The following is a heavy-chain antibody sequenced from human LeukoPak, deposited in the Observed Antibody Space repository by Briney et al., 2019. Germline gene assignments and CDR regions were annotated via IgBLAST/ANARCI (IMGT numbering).Heavy chain of an antibody. CDR3: ARVGSYYDMDV. J-gene: IGHJ6*02. CDR2: ISSGGSTT. Sequence: GGSLRLSCAASGFTFSDYYMSWIRQAPGKGLQWISFISSGGSTTNYADSVKGRFTISRDSYQNTLYLQMNSLRAEDTAVYYCARVGSYYDMDVWGQGTTVTVSS. CDR1: GFTFSDYY. V-gene: IGHV3-11*01. D-gene: IGHD3-10*01.